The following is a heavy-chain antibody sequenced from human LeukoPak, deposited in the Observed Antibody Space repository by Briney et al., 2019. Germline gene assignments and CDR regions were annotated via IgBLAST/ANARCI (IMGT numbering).Heavy chain of an antibody. V-gene: IGHV4-39*01. J-gene: IGHJ4*02. CDR1: GGSISSSSYY. CDR3: ARRGGRGYSGYEYYFDY. CDR2: IYYSGST. Sequence: PSETLSLTCTVSGGSISSSSYYWGWIRQPPGKGLGWIGSIYYSGSTYYNPSLKSRVTISVDTSKNQFSLKLSSVTAADTAVYYCARRGGRGYSGYEYYFDYWGQGTLVTVSS. D-gene: IGHD5-12*01.